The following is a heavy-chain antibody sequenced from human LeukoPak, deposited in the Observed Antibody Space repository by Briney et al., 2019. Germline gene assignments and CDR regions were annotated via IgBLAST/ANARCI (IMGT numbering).Heavy chain of an antibody. V-gene: IGHV4-30-4*01. Sequence: SETLSLTCSVSGDSISSDDHYWSWIRQPPGKGPEWIGYVYHSGSTAYNPSLKSRLLISVDTSRNQFSLKLTSVTAADTAVYYCARDRLRPWFDPWGQGTLVTVSS. CDR3: ARDRLRPWFDP. J-gene: IGHJ5*02. CDR1: GDSISSDDHY. D-gene: IGHD5-12*01. CDR2: VYHSGST.